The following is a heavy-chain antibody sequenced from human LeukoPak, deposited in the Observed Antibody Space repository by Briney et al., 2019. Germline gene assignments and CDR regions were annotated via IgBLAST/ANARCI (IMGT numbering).Heavy chain of an antibody. V-gene: IGHV1-69*05. CDR2: IIPMFGTA. D-gene: IGHD6-19*01. J-gene: IGHJ4*02. CDR3: ARVVAGHFDY. CDR1: GGTFSSYE. Sequence: GSSVKVSCKASGGTFSSYEISWVRQAPGQGLEWMGGIIPMFGTAKYAQKFQGRVTITTDKSTSTAYMELRSLRSDDTAVYYCARVVAGHFDYWGQGTLVTVSS.